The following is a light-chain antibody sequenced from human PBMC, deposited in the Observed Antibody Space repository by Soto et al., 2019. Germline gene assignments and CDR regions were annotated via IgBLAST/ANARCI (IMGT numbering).Light chain of an antibody. CDR2: DAS. CDR3: QQYDRYPGT. J-gene: IGKJ1*01. Sequence: DIQLTQSPSTLSASVGDRVTITCRASQSISTWLAWFQQKPGKAPKLLIYDASNLQSGVPSRFSGSGYGTEFTLTISSLLPDDFATYYCQQYDRYPGTFGQGTKVEIK. CDR1: QSISTW. V-gene: IGKV1-5*01.